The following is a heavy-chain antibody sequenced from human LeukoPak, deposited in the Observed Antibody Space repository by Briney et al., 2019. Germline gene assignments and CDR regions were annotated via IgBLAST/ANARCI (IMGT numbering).Heavy chain of an antibody. CDR3: ARERKSSYDTLTGYYKSDAFDI. V-gene: IGHV1-18*01. D-gene: IGHD3-9*01. J-gene: IGHJ3*02. CDR2: IRVYNGNT. CDR1: GYSLITYG. Sequence: ASVKVSCKAAGYSLITYGISWVRQAPGQGLEWMGWIRVYNGNTNYAKKLQGRVTVTTDTATNTAYMELRSLRSDDTAVYYCARERKSSYDTLTGYYKSDAFDIWGQGTMVTVSS.